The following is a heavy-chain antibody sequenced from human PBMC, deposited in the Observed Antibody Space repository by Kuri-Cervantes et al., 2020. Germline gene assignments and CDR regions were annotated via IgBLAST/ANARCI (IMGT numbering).Heavy chain of an antibody. CDR2: INHSGST. D-gene: IGHD6-19*01. V-gene: IGHV4-34*01. Sequence: SETLSLTCAVCRGSFSGYYSSWIRQPPGKGLEWIGEINHSGSTNYNPSFKIRVIVSVDTSRNQFSLKLSSVTVADTAVYYCARVRSRGWRGLFWFDPWGQGTLVTVSS. CDR1: RGSFSGYY. CDR3: ARVRSRGWRGLFWFDP. J-gene: IGHJ5*02.